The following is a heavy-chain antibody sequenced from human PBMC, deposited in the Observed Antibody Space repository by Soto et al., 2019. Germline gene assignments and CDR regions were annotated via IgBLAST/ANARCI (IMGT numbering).Heavy chain of an antibody. CDR1: GFTFTDYW. V-gene: IGHV3-74*01. Sequence: GGSLRLSCAASGFTFTDYWTHWVRQAPGKGLVWVSRINSDGSRTSYADSVTGRFTISRDNAKNSLYLQMNSLRAEDTAVYYCASSMYYDFWSGYSNFDYWGQGTLVTVSS. J-gene: IGHJ4*02. D-gene: IGHD3-3*01. CDR2: INSDGSRT. CDR3: ASSMYYDFWSGYSNFDY.